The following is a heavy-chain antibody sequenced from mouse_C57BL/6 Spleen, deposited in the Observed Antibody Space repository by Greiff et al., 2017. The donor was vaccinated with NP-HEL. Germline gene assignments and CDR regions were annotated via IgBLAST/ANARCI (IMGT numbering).Heavy chain of an antibody. J-gene: IGHJ2*01. D-gene: IGHD1-1*01. CDR2: IYPRDGST. V-gene: IGHV1-85*01. Sequence: QVQLKESGPELVKPGASVKLSCKASGYTFTSYDINWVKQRPGQGLEWIGWIYPRDGSTKYNEKFKGKATLTVDTSSSTAYMELHSLTSEDSAVYFCALTPVVAKDYFDYWGQGTTLTVSS. CDR3: ALTPVVAKDYFDY. CDR1: GYTFTSYD.